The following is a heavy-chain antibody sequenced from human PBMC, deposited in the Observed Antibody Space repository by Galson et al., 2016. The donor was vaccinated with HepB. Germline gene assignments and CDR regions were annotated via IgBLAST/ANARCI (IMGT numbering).Heavy chain of an antibody. Sequence: ETLSLTCDVSGVSITSGIWWSWVRQSPGKGLEWIGEIYHSGSRNSNPSLQSRVTVSIDKSKNQFSLNLTSVTAADTAVYYCARGSASTWFDPWGQGTLVIVSS. J-gene: IGHJ5*02. V-gene: IGHV4-4*02. D-gene: IGHD3-10*01. CDR2: IYHSGSR. CDR1: GVSITSGIW. CDR3: ARGSASTWFDP.